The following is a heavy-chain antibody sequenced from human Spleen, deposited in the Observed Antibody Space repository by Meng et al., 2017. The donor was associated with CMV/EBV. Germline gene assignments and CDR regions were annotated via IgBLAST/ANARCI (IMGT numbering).Heavy chain of an antibody. CDR3: AKDMGATIGSAVNY. CDR1: GDTFSNYG. V-gene: IGHV1-69*05. D-gene: IGHD5-12*01. Sequence: SVKVSCKASGDTFSNYGVSWVRQAPGQGLEWMGGIIPIFGTIKYAQKFQDRGTITTDESTSTAYMELSSLRSEDTAMYYCAKDMGATIGSAVNYWGQGTLVTVSS. CDR2: IIPIFGTI. J-gene: IGHJ4*02.